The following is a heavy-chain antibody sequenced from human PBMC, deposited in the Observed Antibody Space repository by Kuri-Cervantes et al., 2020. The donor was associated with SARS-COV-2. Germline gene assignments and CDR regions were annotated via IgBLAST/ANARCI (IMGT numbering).Heavy chain of an antibody. J-gene: IGHJ4*02. V-gene: IGHV3-9*03. D-gene: IGHD3-22*01. CDR3: ARASYYYINYPCDY. CDR1: GFTFSSYS. CDR2: ISYKSGST. Sequence: SLKISCAASGFTFSSYSMNWVRQAPGKGLEWVAGISYKSGSTGYADSVKGRFTISRDNAKNSLYLQMNSLRDEDMAVYYCARASYYYINYPCDYWGQGTLVTVSS.